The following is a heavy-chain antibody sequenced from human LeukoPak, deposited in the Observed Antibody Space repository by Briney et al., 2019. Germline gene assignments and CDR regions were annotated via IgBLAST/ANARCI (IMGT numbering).Heavy chain of an antibody. J-gene: IGHJ4*02. CDR2: ISSSGSTV. CDR3: ARDLLGDSQTG. Sequence: PGGSLRLSCAASGFTFSSYEMNWVRQAPGKGLEWVSYISSSGSTVYYADSVKGRFTISRDNAKNSLYLQMNSLRAEDTAVYYCARDLLGDSQTGWGQGTLVIVAS. V-gene: IGHV3-48*03. D-gene: IGHD4-17*01. CDR1: GFTFSSYE.